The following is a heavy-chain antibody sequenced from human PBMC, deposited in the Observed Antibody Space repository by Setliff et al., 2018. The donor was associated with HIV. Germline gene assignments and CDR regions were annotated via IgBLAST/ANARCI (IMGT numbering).Heavy chain of an antibody. CDR2: ISSSGSTI. V-gene: IGHV3-48*03. D-gene: IGHD2-2*01. J-gene: IGHJ6*03. CDR1: GFTFSSYE. Sequence: GGSLRLSCAASGFTFSSYEMNWVRQAPGKGLEWVSYISSSGSTIYYADSVKGRFTISRDNAKNSLYLQMNSLRAEDTAVYYCARGHSDQLLFVLYYYYMDVWGKGTTVTVSS. CDR3: ARGHSDQLLFVLYYYYMDV.